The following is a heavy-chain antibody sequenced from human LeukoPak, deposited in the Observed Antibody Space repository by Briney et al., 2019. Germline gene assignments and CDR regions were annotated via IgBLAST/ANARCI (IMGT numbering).Heavy chain of an antibody. D-gene: IGHD4-17*01. CDR2: INHSGTT. CDR1: GGSFSGYY. CDR3: ARTRTVTPAWWYFDL. J-gene: IGHJ2*01. V-gene: IGHV4-34*01. Sequence: SETLSLTCVVYGGSFSGYYWSWIRQPPGKGLEWIGEINHSGTTNYNPSLKSRVTISVDTSKNQFSLKQSSVTAADTAVYYCARTRTVTPAWWYFDLWGRGTLVTVSS.